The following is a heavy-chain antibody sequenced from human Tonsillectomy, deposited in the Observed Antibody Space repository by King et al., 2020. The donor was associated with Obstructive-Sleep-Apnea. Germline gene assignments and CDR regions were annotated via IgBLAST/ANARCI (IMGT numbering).Heavy chain of an antibody. Sequence: VQLVESGGGLVQPGGSPRLSCAASGFTVSNYAMSWVRQAPGKGLEWGSAISGSGGSTYYADSVKDRFTISRDNSKNTLSLQMNNVRAEDTALYYCAKVSYYDFWSGYPCSFDYWGQGTLVTVSS. V-gene: IGHV3-23*04. CDR3: AKVSYYDFWSGYPCSFDY. J-gene: IGHJ4*02. CDR1: GFTVSNYA. D-gene: IGHD3-3*01. CDR2: ISGSGGST.